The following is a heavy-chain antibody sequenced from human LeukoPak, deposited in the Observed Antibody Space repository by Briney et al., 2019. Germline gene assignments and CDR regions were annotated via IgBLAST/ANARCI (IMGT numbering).Heavy chain of an antibody. CDR2: FSGGGGNP. Sequence: PGGSLRPSCAASGFTFSDYYMSWIRQAPGKGLEWVSGFSGGGGNPDYADSVKGRFTISRDNSKNTLYLQMNSLRAEDTAIYYCAKGKVVPATIYDYWGQGTLVTVSS. CDR1: GFTFSDYY. V-gene: IGHV3-23*01. D-gene: IGHD2-2*02. CDR3: AKGKVVPATIYDY. J-gene: IGHJ4*02.